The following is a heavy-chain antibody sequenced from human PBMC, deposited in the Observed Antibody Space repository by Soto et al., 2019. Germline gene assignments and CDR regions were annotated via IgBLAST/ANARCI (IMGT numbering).Heavy chain of an antibody. D-gene: IGHD2-2*01. Sequence: PGGSLRLSCAASGFTFSGYGMHWVRQAPGKGLEWVAVISYDGSNKYYADSVKGRFTISRDNSKNTLYLQMNSLRAEDTAVYYCANSLYCSSTSCYPRMDVWGQGTTVTVSS. J-gene: IGHJ6*02. CDR3: ANSLYCSSTSCYPRMDV. CDR1: GFTFSGYG. V-gene: IGHV3-30*18. CDR2: ISYDGSNK.